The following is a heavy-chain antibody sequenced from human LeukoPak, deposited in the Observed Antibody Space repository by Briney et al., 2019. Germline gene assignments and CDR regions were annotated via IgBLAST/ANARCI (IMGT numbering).Heavy chain of an antibody. CDR2: INSDGTGA. V-gene: IGHV3-74*01. CDR1: GFTFSSYW. Sequence: GGSLRLSCAASGFTFSSYWMFWVHQAPGKGLVCVSRINSDGTGASYADSVKGRFTISRDNAKNTLYLQMNSLRAEDTAVYYCARGLGGAGDSWGQGTLVTVSS. D-gene: IGHD3-10*01. J-gene: IGHJ4*02. CDR3: ARGLGGAGDS.